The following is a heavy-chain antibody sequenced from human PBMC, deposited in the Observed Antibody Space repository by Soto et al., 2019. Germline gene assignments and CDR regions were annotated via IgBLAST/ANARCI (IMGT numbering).Heavy chain of an antibody. J-gene: IGHJ5*02. Sequence: GGSLRLSCAASGFTFSSYGMHWVRQAPGKGLEWVAVIWYDGSNKYYADSVKGRFTISRDNSKNTLYLQMNSLRAEETAVYYCARDPGVIAVAGRGWFDPWGQGTLVTVSS. V-gene: IGHV3-33*01. D-gene: IGHD6-19*01. CDR3: ARDPGVIAVAGRGWFDP. CDR2: IWYDGSNK. CDR1: GFTFSSYG.